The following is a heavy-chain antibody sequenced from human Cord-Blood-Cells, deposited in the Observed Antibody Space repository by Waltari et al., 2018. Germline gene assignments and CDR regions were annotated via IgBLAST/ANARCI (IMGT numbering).Heavy chain of an antibody. CDR3: ARGDVGYSYGYFDY. Sequence: QVQLQESGPGLVKPSETLSLTCTVPGGSISSYYWGWIRQPPGKGLEWIGYIYYSGSTNDNPSLKSRVTISVDTSKNQFSLKLSSVTAADTAVYYCARGDVGYSYGYFDYWGQGTLVTVSS. CDR2: IYYSGST. J-gene: IGHJ4*02. CDR1: GGSISSYY. D-gene: IGHD5-18*01. V-gene: IGHV4-59*01.